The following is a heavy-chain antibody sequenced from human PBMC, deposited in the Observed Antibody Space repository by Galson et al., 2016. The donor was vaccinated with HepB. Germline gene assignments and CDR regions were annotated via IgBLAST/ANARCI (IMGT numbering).Heavy chain of an antibody. CDR3: ARRRHDGTGHHYLDY. J-gene: IGHJ4*02. CDR2: INYRANT. Sequence: SETLSLTCTVSGGSISSFAHLWDCWDWIRQVPGKGLEWIATINYRANTVYNPSLKSRVTISVDTAKNQFSLWLTSVDAADTAIYYCARRRHDGTGHHYLDYWGQGILVTVSS. D-gene: IGHD3-22*01. V-gene: IGHV4-39*01. CDR1: GGSISSFAHL.